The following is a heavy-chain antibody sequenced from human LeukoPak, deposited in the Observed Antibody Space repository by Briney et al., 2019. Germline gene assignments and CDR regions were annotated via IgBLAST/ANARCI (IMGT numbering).Heavy chain of an antibody. D-gene: IGHD5-18*01. CDR1: GGTFSSYA. CDR3: AREWAGGDTAMAYDAFDI. CDR2: IIPIFGTA. Sequence: GASVKVSCKASGGTFSSYAISWVRQAPGQGLEWMGGIIPIFGTANYAQKFQGRVTITTDESTSTAYMELSSLRSEDTAVYYCAREWAGGDTAMAYDAFDIWGQGTMVTVSS. V-gene: IGHV1-69*05. J-gene: IGHJ3*02.